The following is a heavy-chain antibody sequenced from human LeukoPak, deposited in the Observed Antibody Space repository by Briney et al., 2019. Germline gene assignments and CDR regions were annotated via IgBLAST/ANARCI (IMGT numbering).Heavy chain of an antibody. Sequence: GASVKVSCKVSGYTLTELSMHWVRQAPGKGLEWMGGFDPEDGETIYAQKFQGRVTMTEDTSTDTAYMELSSLRSEDTAVYYCATAGPGDYYYGMDVWGKGTTVPVSS. CDR1: GYTLTELS. CDR2: FDPEDGET. CDR3: ATAGPGDYYYGMDV. D-gene: IGHD3-10*01. J-gene: IGHJ6*04. V-gene: IGHV1-24*01.